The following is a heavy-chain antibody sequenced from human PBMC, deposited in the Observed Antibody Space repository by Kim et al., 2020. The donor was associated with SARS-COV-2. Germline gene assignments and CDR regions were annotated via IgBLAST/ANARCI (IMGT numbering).Heavy chain of an antibody. D-gene: IGHD3-10*01. J-gene: IGHJ4*02. CDR3: AREEGFGEVVDY. CDR2: ISSSSSYI. V-gene: IGHV3-21*01. CDR1: GFTFSSYS. Sequence: GGSLRLSCAASGFTFSSYSMNWVRQAPGKGLEWVSSISSSSSYIYYADSVKGRFTISRDNAKNSLYLQMNSLRAEDTAVYYCAREEGFGEVVDYWGQGTLVTVSS.